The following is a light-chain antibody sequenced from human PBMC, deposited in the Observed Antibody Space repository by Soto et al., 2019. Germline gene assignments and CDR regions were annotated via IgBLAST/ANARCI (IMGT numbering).Light chain of an antibody. CDR1: SSDVGGYNY. J-gene: IGLJ2*01. CDR2: DVS. Sequence: QSALTQPASVSGSPGQSITISCTGTSSDVGGYNYVSWYQQHPGKAPKLMIYDVSPRPSGVSNRFTGSKSGNTASLTISGLQAEDEADYYCSSYTSSSTYMVYGKGTKLTVL. CDR3: SSYTSSSTYMV. V-gene: IGLV2-14*01.